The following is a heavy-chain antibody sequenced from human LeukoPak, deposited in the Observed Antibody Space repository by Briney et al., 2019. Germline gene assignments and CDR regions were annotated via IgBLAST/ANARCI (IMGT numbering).Heavy chain of an antibody. J-gene: IGHJ4*02. CDR2: ISYDGSNK. CDR3: AKDYGWFGELLR. CDR1: GFTFSNSW. V-gene: IGHV3-30*18. D-gene: IGHD3-10*01. Sequence: GGSLRLSCAASGFTFSNSWMSWIRQAPGKGLEWVAVISYDGSNKYYADSVKGRFTISRDNSKNTLYLQMNSLRAEDTAVYYCAKDYGWFGELLRWGQGTLVTVSS.